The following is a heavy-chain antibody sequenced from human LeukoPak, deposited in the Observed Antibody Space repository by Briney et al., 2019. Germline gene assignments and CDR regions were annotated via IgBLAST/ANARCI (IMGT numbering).Heavy chain of an antibody. CDR1: GFTFTSSA. Sequence: SVKVSCKASGFTFTSSAMQWVRQARGQRLEWIGWIVVGSGNTNYAQKFQERVTITRDMSTSTAYMELSSLRSEDTAVYYCATNAAATGYYYGMDVWGQGTTVTVSS. D-gene: IGHD2-2*01. CDR3: ATNAAATGYYYGMDV. J-gene: IGHJ6*02. CDR2: IVVGSGNT. V-gene: IGHV1-58*02.